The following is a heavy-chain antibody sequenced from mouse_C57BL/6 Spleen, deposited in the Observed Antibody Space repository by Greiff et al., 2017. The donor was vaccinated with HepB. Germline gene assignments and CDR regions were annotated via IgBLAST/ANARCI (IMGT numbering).Heavy chain of an antibody. Sequence: VQLQQSGPVLVKPGASVKMSCKASGYTFTDYYMNWVKQSHGKSLEWIGVINPYNGGTSYNQKFKGKATLTVDKSSSTAYMELNSLTSEDSAVYYCARDSNYVQFAYWGQGTLVTVSA. V-gene: IGHV1-19*01. J-gene: IGHJ3*01. CDR3: ARDSNYVQFAY. CDR2: INPYNGGT. D-gene: IGHD2-5*01. CDR1: GYTFTDYY.